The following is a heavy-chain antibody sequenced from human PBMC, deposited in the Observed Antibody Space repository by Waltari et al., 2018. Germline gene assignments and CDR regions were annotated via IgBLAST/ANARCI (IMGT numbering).Heavy chain of an antibody. CDR3: TKDNPTLHH. J-gene: IGHJ5*02. CDR1: GFNFSSPG. V-gene: IGHV3-30*02. CDR2: IRNDGSNK. Sequence: QVQLVESGGGVVQPGGSLRLPWAASGFNFSSPGMHWVRQTPGKGLEWLAFIRNDGSNKYYAGSVKGRFSISRDDSKKTLYLQMDSLRADDTAVYYCTKDNPTLHHWGQGTLVTVSS.